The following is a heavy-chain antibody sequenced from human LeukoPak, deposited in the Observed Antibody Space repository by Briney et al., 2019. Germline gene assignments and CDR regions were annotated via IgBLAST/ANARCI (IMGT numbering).Heavy chain of an antibody. CDR3: TTRHQLWSQGSDY. D-gene: IGHD5-18*01. Sequence: GGSLRLSCAASGFTFSNYAMSWVRQAPGKGLEWVGRIKSKTDGGTTDYAAPVKGRFTISRDDSKNTLYLQMNSLKTEDTAVYYCTTRHQLWSQGSDYWGQGTLVTVSS. CDR2: IKSKTDGGTT. V-gene: IGHV3-15*01. CDR1: GFTFSNYA. J-gene: IGHJ4*02.